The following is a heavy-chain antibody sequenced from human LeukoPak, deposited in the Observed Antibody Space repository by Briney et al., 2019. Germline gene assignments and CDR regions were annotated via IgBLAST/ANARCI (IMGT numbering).Heavy chain of an antibody. CDR3: AGVRLGSSGFSEYFEH. Sequence: PETLSLTCAVTGGSISNNWWTWVRQPPGKGLEWIGEISQSARTNYNPSLKSRVTMSIDKSRNQFSLRMSSVTAADTAVYYCAGVRLGSSGFSEYFEHWGQGTLVTVSS. D-gene: IGHD3-22*01. J-gene: IGHJ1*01. CDR1: GGSISNNW. CDR2: ISQSART. V-gene: IGHV4-4*03.